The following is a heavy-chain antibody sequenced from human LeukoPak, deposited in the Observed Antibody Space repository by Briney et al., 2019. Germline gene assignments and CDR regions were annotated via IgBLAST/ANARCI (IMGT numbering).Heavy chain of an antibody. CDR3: ARESVADQNYYYYYGMDV. V-gene: IGHV6-1*01. CDR1: GDSVSSNSAA. D-gene: IGHD6-19*01. CDR2: TYYRSKWYN. J-gene: IGHJ6*02. Sequence: SQTLSLTCAISGDSVSSNSAAWNWIRQSPSRGLEWLGRTYYRSKWYNDYAVSVKSRIIINPDTSKNQFSLQLNSVTPEDTAAYYCARESVADQNYYYYYGMDVWGQGTTVTVSS.